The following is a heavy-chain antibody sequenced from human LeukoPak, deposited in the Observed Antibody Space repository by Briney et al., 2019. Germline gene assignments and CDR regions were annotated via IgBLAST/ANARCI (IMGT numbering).Heavy chain of an antibody. CDR2: IYHSGST. D-gene: IGHD6-19*01. Sequence: SGTLSLTCAVSGGSISSSNWWSWVRQPPGKGLEWIGEIYHSGSTNYNPSLKSRVTISVDKSKNQFSLKLCSVTAADTAVYYCARDGPNTYSSGEYFDYWGQGTLVTVSS. CDR3: ARDGPNTYSSGEYFDY. J-gene: IGHJ4*02. CDR1: GGSISSSNW. V-gene: IGHV4-4*02.